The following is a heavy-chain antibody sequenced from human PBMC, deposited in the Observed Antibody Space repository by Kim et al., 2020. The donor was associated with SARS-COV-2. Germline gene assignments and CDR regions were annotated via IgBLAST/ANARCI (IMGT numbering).Heavy chain of an antibody. CDR1: GGSISSYY. J-gene: IGHJ3*02. Sequence: SETLSLTCTVSGGSISSYYWSWIRQPPGKGLEWIGYIYYSGSTNYNPSLKSRVTISVDTSKNQFSLKLSSVTAADTAVYYCAREPPRRNWVGDDAFDIWGQGTMVTVSS. V-gene: IGHV4-59*13. CDR3: AREPPRRNWVGDDAFDI. CDR2: IYYSGST. D-gene: IGHD7-27*01.